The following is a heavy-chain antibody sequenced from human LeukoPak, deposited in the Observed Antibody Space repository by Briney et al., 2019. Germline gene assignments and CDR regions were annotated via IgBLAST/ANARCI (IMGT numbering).Heavy chain of an antibody. Sequence: PSETLSLTCAVYGGSFSGYYWSWVRQTPGKGLEWIGEINDSGSTHNNPSLESRVTISVDTSNNQFSLRLSSVTAADTAVYYCASSPSQLVPFDYWGQGIQVTVSS. CDR2: INDSGST. CDR3: ASSPSQLVPFDY. J-gene: IGHJ4*02. CDR1: GGSFSGYY. V-gene: IGHV4-34*01. D-gene: IGHD6-6*01.